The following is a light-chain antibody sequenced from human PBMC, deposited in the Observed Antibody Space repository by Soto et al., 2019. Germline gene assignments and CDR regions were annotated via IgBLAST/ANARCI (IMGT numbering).Light chain of an antibody. CDR3: AQGLATPFT. V-gene: IGKV2-28*01. CDR1: RNLLHSNGYYY. J-gene: IGKJ4*01. CDR2: LGS. Sequence: EIVLTQSPLSLPVTTGEPASISCRSSRNLLHSNGYYYLDWYLQKPGQSPQLLIYLGSNRASGVPDRFSGSGSGTDFTLTISRVEAEDVGVYFCAQGLATPFTFGGGTKVEIK.